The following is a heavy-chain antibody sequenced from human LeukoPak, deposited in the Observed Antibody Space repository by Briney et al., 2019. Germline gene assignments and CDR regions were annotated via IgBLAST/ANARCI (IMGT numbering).Heavy chain of an antibody. J-gene: IGHJ4*02. D-gene: IGHD5-12*01. CDR3: AKEIFSGLLYIDY. CDR1: ILTFNADV. V-gene: IGHV3-23*01. CDR2: ISGSGGRT. Sequence: GGSLRLSCAASILTFNADVMGWVRQAPGKGLECISAISGSGGRTYYADSVKGRFTISSDNSKNTVYLQMNSLRPEDMAVYYCAKEIFSGLLYIDYWGQGTLVTVSS.